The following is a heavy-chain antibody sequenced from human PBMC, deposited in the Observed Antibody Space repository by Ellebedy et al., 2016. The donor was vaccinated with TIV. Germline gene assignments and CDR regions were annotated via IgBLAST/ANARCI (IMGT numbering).Heavy chain of an antibody. J-gene: IGHJ3*02. CDR3: ARRITGTYGDDALDI. Sequence: GESLKISCAASGFTVSYTYMSWVRQAPGKGLGWVSVIHTGGDTYYADSVKGRFTISRDSSKNTLYLQMNSLRAEDTAVYYCARRITGTYGDDALDIWGQGTMVTVSS. CDR2: IHTGGDT. V-gene: IGHV3-53*01. D-gene: IGHD1-20*01. CDR1: GFTVSYTY.